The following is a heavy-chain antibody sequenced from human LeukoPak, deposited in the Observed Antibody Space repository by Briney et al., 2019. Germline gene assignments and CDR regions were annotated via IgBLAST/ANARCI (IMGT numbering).Heavy chain of an antibody. CDR2: ISYDGSNK. D-gene: IGHD5-18*01. CDR3: AKDLYSYGTHFDY. V-gene: IGHV3-30*18. CDR1: GFTFSSYG. Sequence: GRSLRLSCAASGFTFSSYGMHWVRQAPGKGLEWVAVISYDGSNKYYAGSVKGRFTISRDNSKNTLYLQMNSLRAEDTAVYYCAKDLYSYGTHFDYWGQGTLVTVSS. J-gene: IGHJ4*02.